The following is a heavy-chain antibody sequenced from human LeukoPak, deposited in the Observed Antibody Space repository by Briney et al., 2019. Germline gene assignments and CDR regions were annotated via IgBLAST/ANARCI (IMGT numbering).Heavy chain of an antibody. CDR1: GYTFSGYY. Sequence: GASVKVSCKTSGYTFSGYYIHWVRQAPGEGLQRMGWINPNSGGTKYAHKSQGRVTMTRDASTSTAYMDLTRLTSDDTAVYYCARGTRTGIVVAPAVDYWGQGTLVTVSS. J-gene: IGHJ4*02. CDR3: ARGTRTGIVVAPAVDY. V-gene: IGHV1-2*02. CDR2: INPNSGGT. D-gene: IGHD2-2*01.